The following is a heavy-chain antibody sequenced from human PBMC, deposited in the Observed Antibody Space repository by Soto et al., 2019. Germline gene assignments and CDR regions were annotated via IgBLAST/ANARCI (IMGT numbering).Heavy chain of an antibody. D-gene: IGHD3-3*01. CDR2: INPNSGGT. CDR3: ARDGSYDFWSGYYYYGMDV. V-gene: IGHV1-2*04. CDR1: GYTFTGYY. J-gene: IGHJ6*02. Sequence: ASVKVSCKASGYTFTGYYMHWVRQDPGQGLEWMGWINPNSGGTNYAQKFQGWVTMTRDTSISTAYMELSRLRSDDTAVYYCARDGSYDFWSGYYYYGMDVWGQGTTVTVSS.